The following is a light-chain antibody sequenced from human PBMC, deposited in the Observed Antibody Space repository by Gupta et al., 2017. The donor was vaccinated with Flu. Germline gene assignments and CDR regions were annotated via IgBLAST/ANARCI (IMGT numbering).Light chain of an antibody. V-gene: IGLV1-44*01. CDR1: SPNIGSNT. J-gene: IGLJ2*01. CDR2: SNN. Sequence: SVLPQPPSPPGPPAQRVTISCSGSSPNIGSNTVNWYQQLQGTAPQLLIDSNNQRPSGVPDRCSGAKSGTSAALAISGLQSEDEADYYCAEWDDSLNVVFGGGTKLTVL. CDR3: AEWDDSLNVV.